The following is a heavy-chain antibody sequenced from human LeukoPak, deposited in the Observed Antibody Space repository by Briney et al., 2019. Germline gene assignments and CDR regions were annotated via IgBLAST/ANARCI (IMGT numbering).Heavy chain of an antibody. CDR2: IYSSGSA. J-gene: IGHJ5*02. D-gene: IGHD6-19*01. CDR1: GDSTSGYY. Sequence: PSETLSLTCTVPGDSTSGYYWSWIRQPAEKGLEWIGRIYSSGSANYNPSLKSRVTMSLDTSKKQFYLQVNSVTAADTAIYYCARERSSGLALWGQGALVTVSS. CDR3: ARERSSGLAL. V-gene: IGHV4-4*07.